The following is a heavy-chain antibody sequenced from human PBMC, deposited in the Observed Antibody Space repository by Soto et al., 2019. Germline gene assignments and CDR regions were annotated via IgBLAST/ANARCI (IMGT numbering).Heavy chain of an antibody. J-gene: IGHJ4*02. Sequence: LRLSCAASGFTVSGNYMAWVRQSPGRGLEWVSVIYSGGNRYYTDSVKGRFTISSDNSKNTLYLQMNSLRSEDTAVYYCAGRPRVMYGDLHRLDYWGQGSLVTVSS. D-gene: IGHD2-21*02. CDR3: AGRPRVMYGDLHRLDY. CDR2: IYSGGNR. V-gene: IGHV3-53*01. CDR1: GFTVSGNY.